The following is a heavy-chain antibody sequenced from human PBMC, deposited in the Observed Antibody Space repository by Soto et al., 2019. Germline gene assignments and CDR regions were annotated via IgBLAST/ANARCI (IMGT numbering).Heavy chain of an antibody. D-gene: IGHD6-19*01. CDR2: MNPNRGKT. V-gene: IGHV1-8*01. J-gene: IGHJ4*02. CDR3: TREYSSCWSKD. Sequence: QVQLVQSGAEVKKPGASVKVSCKASGYTFTSYDTNWVRQATGQGLEWVVWMNPNRGKTGYAQKYQGRVTMNRNTSISTAYMELSSMISEDTAVYYCTREYSSCWSKDWGQGTLVTVSS. CDR1: GYTFTSYD.